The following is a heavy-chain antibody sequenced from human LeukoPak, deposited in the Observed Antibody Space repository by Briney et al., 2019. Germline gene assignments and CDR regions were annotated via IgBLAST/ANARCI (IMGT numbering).Heavy chain of an antibody. CDR1: GFTFSRYN. D-gene: IGHD2-2*01. Sequence: GGSLRLSCAASGFTFSRYNMNWVRQAPGKGLEWVSSISSSSSDYIYYANSVKGRFTISRDNAKNSLYLQMNSLRAEDTAVYYCARDRKEAIVVVPAAIDYWGQGTLVTVSS. J-gene: IGHJ4*02. V-gene: IGHV3-21*01. CDR3: ARDRKEAIVVVPAAIDY. CDR2: ISSSSSDYI.